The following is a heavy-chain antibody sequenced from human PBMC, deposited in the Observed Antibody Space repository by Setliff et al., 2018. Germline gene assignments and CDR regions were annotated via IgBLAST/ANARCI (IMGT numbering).Heavy chain of an antibody. CDR2: VHFGGDT. Sequence: SETLSLTCTVSSGSINSYYWSWVRQSPGKGLEWIGFVHFGGDTNYNPSLKSRVTMSADTSNNQFSLNLRSVTAADTAVYFCARQPSSGAYYNPRPYYFDSWGLGTLVTVSS. CDR1: SGSINSYY. D-gene: IGHD3-10*01. J-gene: IGHJ4*02. CDR3: ARQPSSGAYYNPRPYYFDS. V-gene: IGHV4-59*01.